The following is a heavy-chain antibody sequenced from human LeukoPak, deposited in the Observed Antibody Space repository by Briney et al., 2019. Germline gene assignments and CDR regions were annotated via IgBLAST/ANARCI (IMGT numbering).Heavy chain of an antibody. CDR1: GYTFTTYW. Sequence: GESLKISCKGSGYTFTTYWIGWVRQMPGKGLEWMGIIYPGDSDPRYSPSFQGQVTISADKSISTAYLQWSSLQASHSARHSFLGHGLDCSWFHVGYWGQGTLVTVSS. V-gene: IGHV5-51*01. J-gene: IGHJ4*02. CDR3: LGHGLDCSWFHVGY. D-gene: IGHD6-13*01. CDR2: IYPGDSDP.